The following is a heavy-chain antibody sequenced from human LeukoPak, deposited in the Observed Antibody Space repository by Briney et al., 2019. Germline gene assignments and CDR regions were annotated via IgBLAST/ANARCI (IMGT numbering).Heavy chain of an antibody. CDR2: ISWNSGSI. D-gene: IGHD6-19*01. CDR3: AKDRTPTSNGWYDY. CDR1: GFTFEDYA. J-gene: IGHJ4*02. Sequence: RPGGSLRLSCAASGFTFEDYAMHWVRQAPGKGLEWVPGISWNSGSIGYADSVKGRFTISRDNAKNSLYLQMNSLRAEDMALYYCAKDRTPTSNGWYDYWGQGTLVTVSS. V-gene: IGHV3-9*03.